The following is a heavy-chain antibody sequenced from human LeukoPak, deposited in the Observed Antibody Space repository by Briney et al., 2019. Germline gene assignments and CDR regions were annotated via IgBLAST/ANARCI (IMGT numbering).Heavy chain of an antibody. CDR1: GYIFTSYA. Sequence: ASVKVSCKASGYIFTSYAISWVRQAPGQGLEWMGWISAYNGNTDYAQKLQGRVTMTTDTSTGTAYMELRSLRSDDTAVYYCARGGGVGAVADHFDYWGQGTLVTVSS. V-gene: IGHV1-18*01. CDR2: ISAYNGNT. D-gene: IGHD6-19*01. CDR3: ARGGGVGAVADHFDY. J-gene: IGHJ4*02.